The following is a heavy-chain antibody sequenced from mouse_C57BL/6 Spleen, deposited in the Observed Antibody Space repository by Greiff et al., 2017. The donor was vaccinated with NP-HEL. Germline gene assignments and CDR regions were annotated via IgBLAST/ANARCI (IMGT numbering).Heavy chain of an antibody. CDR3: ARLEEEFITTGY. V-gene: IGHV1-4*01. CDR2: INPSSGYT. Sequence: VHLVESGAELARPGASVKMSCKASGYTFTSYTMHWVKQRPGQGLEWIGYINPSSGYTKYNQKFKDKATLTADKSSSTAYMQLSSLTSEDSAVYYGARLEEEFITTGYWGQGTTLTVSS. J-gene: IGHJ2*01. CDR1: GYTFTSYT. D-gene: IGHD1-1*01.